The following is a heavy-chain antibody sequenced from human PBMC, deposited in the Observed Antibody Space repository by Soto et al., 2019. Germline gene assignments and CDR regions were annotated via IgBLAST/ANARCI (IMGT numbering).Heavy chain of an antibody. CDR3: ARGRDSGLYYFDY. J-gene: IGHJ4*02. V-gene: IGHV3-13*01. D-gene: IGHD2-21*01. CDR2: ISTAGNT. CDR1: GVTFSNSD. Sequence: EVQLVESGGDLVQPGGSLRLSCAASGVTFSNSDTHWVRQATGKGLEWVSTISTAGNTYSPGSVKVRFTISRENAKNSFHLQMNSFRVDDTAVYYCARGRDSGLYYFDYCGRGSLFTVSS.